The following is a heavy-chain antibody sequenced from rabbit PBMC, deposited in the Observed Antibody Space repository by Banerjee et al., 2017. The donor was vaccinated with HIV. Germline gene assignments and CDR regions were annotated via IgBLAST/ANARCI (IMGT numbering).Heavy chain of an antibody. CDR1: GFSFSSSYW. V-gene: IGHV1S45*01. Sequence: QEQLEESGGDLVKPEGSLTLTCTASGFSFSSSYWICWVRQAPGKGLELIACINNNGRTDYGSWAKGRFTISKTSSTTVTLQLTSLTAADTATYFCARGGIGGGDGLDLWGPGTLVT. CDR3: ARGGIGGGDGLDL. D-gene: IGHD2-1*01. CDR2: INNNGRT. J-gene: IGHJ4*01.